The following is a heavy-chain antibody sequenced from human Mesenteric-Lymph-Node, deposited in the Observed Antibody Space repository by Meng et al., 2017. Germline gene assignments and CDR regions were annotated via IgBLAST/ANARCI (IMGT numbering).Heavy chain of an antibody. CDR1: GGSISSSNW. CDR2: IYHSGST. V-gene: IGHV4-4*02. D-gene: IGHD6-19*01. J-gene: IGHJ4*02. Sequence: QGQAQAAGPGLVQPSGTLPLTCAVSGGSISSSNWWSWVRQPPGKGLEWIGEIYHSGSTNYNPSLKSRVTISVDKSKNQFSLKLSSVTAADTAVYYCARAGIAVAGTFSDYWGQGTLVTVSS. CDR3: ARAGIAVAGTFSDY.